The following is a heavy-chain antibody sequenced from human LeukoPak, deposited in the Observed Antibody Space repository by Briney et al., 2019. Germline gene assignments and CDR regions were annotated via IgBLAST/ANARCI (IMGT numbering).Heavy chain of an antibody. CDR1: GGSISSSSYY. J-gene: IGHJ6*03. Sequence: SETLSLTCTVSGGSISSSSYYWGWIRQPPGKGLEWIGSIYYSGSTYYNPSLKSRVTISVDTSKNQFSLKLSSVTAADTAVYYCASLKYDFWSGYPSYYMDVWGKGTTVTVSS. D-gene: IGHD3-3*01. CDR2: IYYSGST. V-gene: IGHV4-39*07. CDR3: ASLKYDFWSGYPSYYMDV.